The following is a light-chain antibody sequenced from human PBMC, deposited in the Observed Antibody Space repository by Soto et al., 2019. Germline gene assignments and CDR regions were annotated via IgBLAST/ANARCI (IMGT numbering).Light chain of an antibody. V-gene: IGLV1-40*01. CDR1: SSNIGAGYD. Sequence: QSVLTQPPSVSAAPGQKVTISCSGSSSNIGAGYDVHWYQQLPGTAPKLLIYGSSNRPSGVPDRFSGSKSGTSASLAITGLQAEDEADYYCQSYDSSSLYVFGTGTKVTVL. J-gene: IGLJ1*01. CDR2: GSS. CDR3: QSYDSSSLYV.